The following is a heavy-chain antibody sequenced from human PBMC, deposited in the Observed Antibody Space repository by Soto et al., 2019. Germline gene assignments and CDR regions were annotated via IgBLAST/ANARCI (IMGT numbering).Heavy chain of an antibody. CDR3: ARHRNWMVDY. CDR2: AYYSEST. Sequence: WETLSLTCTVSGASIRSSTYQWGWIRQPPGRGLEWIGSAYYSESTYYNPSLKSRVTISVDTPKNQFSLKVSSVTAADTAVYYCARHRNWMVDYWGQGTLVTVSS. J-gene: IGHJ4*02. D-gene: IGHD1-1*01. V-gene: IGHV4-39*01. CDR1: GASIRSSTYQ.